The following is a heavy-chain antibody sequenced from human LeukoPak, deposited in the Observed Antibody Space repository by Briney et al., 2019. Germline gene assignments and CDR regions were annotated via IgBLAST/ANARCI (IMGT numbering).Heavy chain of an antibody. CDR1: GGSFSGFS. V-gene: IGHV4-34*01. CDR2: MDHSGVT. D-gene: IGHD3-10*01. J-gene: IGHJ5*02. Sequence: PSETLSLTCAVSGGSFSGFSWTWIRRPPRKGRGWIGEMDHSGVTNYNPSLKSRVTISVDTSKIQLSLKLTSVSAADTAVYYCARGLPRGVRIDPWGQGTQVTVSS. CDR3: ARGLPRGVRIDP.